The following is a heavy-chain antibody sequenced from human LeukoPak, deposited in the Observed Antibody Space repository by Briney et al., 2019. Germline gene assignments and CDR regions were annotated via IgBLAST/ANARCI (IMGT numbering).Heavy chain of an antibody. J-gene: IGHJ6*02. D-gene: IGHD3-22*01. CDR3: ARDPYYYDSSSPGYYGMDV. CDR2: IYYSGST. CDR1: GGSISSGDYY. Sequence: PSQTLSLTCTVSGGSISSGDYYWSWIRQPPGKGLEWIGYIYYSGSTYYNPSLKSRVTISVDTSKNQFSLKLSSVTAADTAVYYCARDPYYYDSSSPGYYGMDVWGQGTTVTVSS. V-gene: IGHV4-30-4*01.